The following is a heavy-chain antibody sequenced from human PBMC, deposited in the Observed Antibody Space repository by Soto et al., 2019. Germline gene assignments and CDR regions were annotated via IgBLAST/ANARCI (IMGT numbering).Heavy chain of an antibody. V-gene: IGHV3-23*01. Sequence: GGSLRLSCAASGFTFSIFAMSWVRQSPGKGLEWVSTISGSGGSTYYADAVKGRFTISRDNSMGTLYLQMNSLRAEDTAVYYCAKDASRISGWYYFDYWGQGALFTVSS. D-gene: IGHD6-19*01. CDR2: ISGSGGST. CDR3: AKDASRISGWYYFDY. J-gene: IGHJ4*02. CDR1: GFTFSIFA.